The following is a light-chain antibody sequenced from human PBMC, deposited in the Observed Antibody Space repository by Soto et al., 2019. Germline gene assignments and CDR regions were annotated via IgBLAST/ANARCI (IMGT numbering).Light chain of an antibody. CDR3: SAWYDSLSGVI. CDR2: TNN. Sequence: QSVLTQPPSASGTPGQRVTISCSGSRPSIGSNHVYWYQQLPGMAPKLLIYTNNHRPSGVPDRFSASKSCTSASLAISGLLSDDEADYYCSAWYDSLSGVIFGGGTKVTVL. J-gene: IGLJ2*01. CDR1: RPSIGSNH. V-gene: IGLV1-47*02.